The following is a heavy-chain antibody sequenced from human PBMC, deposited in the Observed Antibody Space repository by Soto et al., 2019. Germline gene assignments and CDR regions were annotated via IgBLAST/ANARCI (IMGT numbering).Heavy chain of an antibody. Sequence: QSQTLSLTCAISGDSVSSNSAAWNWIRQSPSRGLEWLGRTYYRSNWYNDYAVSVKSRITINPDTSKNQFSLQLNSVTPEDTAVYYCASATSHIAVAGIYYYYGMDVWGQGTTVTASS. V-gene: IGHV6-1*01. CDR1: GDSVSSNSAA. CDR2: TYYRSNWYN. J-gene: IGHJ6*02. CDR3: ASATSHIAVAGIYYYYGMDV. D-gene: IGHD6-19*01.